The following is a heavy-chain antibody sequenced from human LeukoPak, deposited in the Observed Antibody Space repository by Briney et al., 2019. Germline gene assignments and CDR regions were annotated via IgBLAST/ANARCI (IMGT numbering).Heavy chain of an antibody. D-gene: IGHD4-17*01. Sequence: SETLSLTCTVSGGSISSYYWSWIRQPPGKGLEWIGYIYYSGSTNYNPSLKSRVTVSVDTSKNQFSLKLSSVTAADTAVYYCARDLNYGDYGWFDYWGQGTLVTVSS. CDR1: GGSISSYY. CDR3: ARDLNYGDYGWFDY. J-gene: IGHJ4*02. CDR2: IYYSGST. V-gene: IGHV4-59*01.